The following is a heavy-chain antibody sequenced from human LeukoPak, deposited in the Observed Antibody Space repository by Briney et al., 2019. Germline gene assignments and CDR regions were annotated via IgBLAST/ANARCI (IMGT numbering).Heavy chain of an antibody. Sequence: SETLSLTCTVSGGPISSYYWSWIRQPPGKGLEWIGYIYYSGSTNYNPSLKSRVTISVDTSKNQFSLKLSSVTAADTAVYYCAGMVRGFDYWGQGTLVTVSS. D-gene: IGHD3-10*01. V-gene: IGHV4-59*01. CDR2: IYYSGST. J-gene: IGHJ4*02. CDR3: AGMVRGFDY. CDR1: GGPISSYY.